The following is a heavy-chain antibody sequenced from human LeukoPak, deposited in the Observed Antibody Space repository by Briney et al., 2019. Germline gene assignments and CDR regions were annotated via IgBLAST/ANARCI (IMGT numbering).Heavy chain of an antibody. Sequence: SETLSLTCSVSGGPIGGDYWSWIRQPPGKALERIGDIYTTGRTNYNPSLKSRVTISVDTSKNQFSLKLSSVTAADTAVYYCARGAPARYSSGSSGSPALGRFDPWGQGTLVTVSS. CDR3: ARGAPARYSSGSSGSPALGRFDP. V-gene: IGHV4-4*09. CDR1: GGPIGGDY. D-gene: IGHD6-19*01. CDR2: IYTTGRT. J-gene: IGHJ5*02.